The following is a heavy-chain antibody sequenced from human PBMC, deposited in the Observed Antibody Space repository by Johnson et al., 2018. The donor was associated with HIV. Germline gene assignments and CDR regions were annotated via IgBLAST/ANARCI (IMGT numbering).Heavy chain of an antibody. D-gene: IGHD1-26*01. V-gene: IGHV3-30*04. J-gene: IGHJ3*02. CDR2: ISYDGSNK. CDR3: ARGGGGSYADAVDI. Sequence: VQLVESGGGVVQPGRSLRLSCAASGFTFSTYAMHWVRQAPGKGLEWVEVISYDGSNKYYADSVKGRFTISRDNSKNTLYLQMNSLRAEDTAVYYCARGGGGSYADAVDIWGQGTMVTVSS. CDR1: GFTFSTYA.